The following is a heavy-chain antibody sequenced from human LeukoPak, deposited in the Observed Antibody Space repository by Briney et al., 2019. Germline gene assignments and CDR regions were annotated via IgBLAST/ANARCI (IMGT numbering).Heavy chain of an antibody. Sequence: PSETLSLTCTVSGGSISSSSYYWGWIRQPPGKGLEWIGSIYYSGSTYYNPSLKGRVTISVDTSKNHLSLRLTSVTAADTAIYYCARHPPRGQLGTAFDIWGQGTMVTVSS. CDR1: GGSISSSSYY. J-gene: IGHJ3*02. D-gene: IGHD3-16*01. CDR2: IYYSGST. CDR3: ARHPPRGQLGTAFDI. V-gene: IGHV4-39*01.